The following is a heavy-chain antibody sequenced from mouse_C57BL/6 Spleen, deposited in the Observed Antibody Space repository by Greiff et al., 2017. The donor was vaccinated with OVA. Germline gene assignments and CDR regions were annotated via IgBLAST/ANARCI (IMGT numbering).Heavy chain of an antibody. D-gene: IGHD3-2*02. J-gene: IGHJ2*01. CDR3: ARTDSSGY. Sequence: QVQLQQPGAELVMPGASVKLSCKASGYTFTSYWMHWVKQRPGQGLEWIGEIDPSDSYTNYNQKFKGKSTLTVDKSSSTAYMQLSSLTSEDSAVYYCARTDSSGYWGQGTTLTVSS. CDR1: GYTFTSYW. V-gene: IGHV1-69*01. CDR2: IDPSDSYT.